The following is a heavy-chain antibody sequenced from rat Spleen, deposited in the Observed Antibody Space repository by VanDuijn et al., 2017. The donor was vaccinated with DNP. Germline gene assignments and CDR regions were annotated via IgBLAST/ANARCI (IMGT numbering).Heavy chain of an antibody. CDR2: IIYDGSST. J-gene: IGHJ2*01. Sequence: EVQLVESGGGVVQPGKSLKLSCAASGFSFSDSAMAWVRQAPKKGLEWVATIIYDGSSTYYGDSVKGRFTISRDNAKSTLYLQMDSLRSEDTATYYCATGYPEFDYWGQGVMVTVSS. CDR3: ATGYPEFDY. V-gene: IGHV5S10*01. D-gene: IGHD1-4*01. CDR1: GFSFSDSA.